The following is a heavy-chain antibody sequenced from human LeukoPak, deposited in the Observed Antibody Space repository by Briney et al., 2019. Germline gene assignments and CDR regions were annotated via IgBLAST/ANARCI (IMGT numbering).Heavy chain of an antibody. CDR2: IYHSGSP. D-gene: IGHD2-2*01. CDR1: GYSISSGYY. CDR3: SRDLGEVSSTRSKGDY. J-gene: IGHJ4*02. Sequence: SETLSLTCTVSGYSISSGYYGGGSRQRRGKGVEWIGSIYHSGSPYYNPSLKSRVTISVDTSKNQFSLKLSSVTAADTAVYYCSRDLGEVSSTRSKGDYWGQGTLVTVSS. V-gene: IGHV4-38-2*02.